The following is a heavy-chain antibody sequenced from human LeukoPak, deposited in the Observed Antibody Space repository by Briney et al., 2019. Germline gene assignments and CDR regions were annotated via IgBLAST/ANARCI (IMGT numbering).Heavy chain of an antibody. CDR2: INTKIDGGTT. Sequence: PGGSLRLSCAGSGFVFRNAYMGWVRQAPGKGLEWVGHINTKIDGGTTDYAAPVKGRFTISRDDSKNTVFLQMSESKSEDTALYFCTSTHYDISTGYYHPPDYWGQGTLVTVSS. CDR1: GFVFRNAY. V-gene: IGHV3-15*01. CDR3: TSTHYDISTGYYHPPDY. J-gene: IGHJ4*02. D-gene: IGHD3-9*01.